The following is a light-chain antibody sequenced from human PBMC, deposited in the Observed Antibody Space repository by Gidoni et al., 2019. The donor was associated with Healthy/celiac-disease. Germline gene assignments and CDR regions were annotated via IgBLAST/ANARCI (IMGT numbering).Light chain of an antibody. CDR1: TAAVTSGSY. J-gene: IGLJ3*02. CDR2: STS. V-gene: IGLV7-43*01. Sequence: QTLVTPEPPLTLSPGRTVTLTSASSTAAVTSGSYPNWFQQKPGQAPRALIYSTSNKHSWTAARFSGTPGRTEAAMTLSVEQAEDADEYYCLLYYSGDYWVFGGGTKLTVL. CDR3: LLYYSGDYWV.